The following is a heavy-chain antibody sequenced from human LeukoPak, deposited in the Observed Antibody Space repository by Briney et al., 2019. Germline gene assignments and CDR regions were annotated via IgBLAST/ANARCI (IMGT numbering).Heavy chain of an antibody. D-gene: IGHD6-13*01. J-gene: IGHJ4*02. CDR3: ARTGIAAAGTGYYFDY. CDR2: IIPIFGTA. Sequence: SVKVSCKASGGTFSSYAISWVRQAPGQGLEWMGGIIPIFGTANYAQKFQGRVTITADESTSTAYMELSSLRSEDTAVYCCARTGIAAAGTGYYFDYWGQGTLVTVSS. V-gene: IGHV1-69*13. CDR1: GGTFSSYA.